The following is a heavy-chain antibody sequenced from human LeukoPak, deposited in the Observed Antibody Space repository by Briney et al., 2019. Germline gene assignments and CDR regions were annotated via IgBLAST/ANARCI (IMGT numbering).Heavy chain of an antibody. Sequence: KTGGSLRLSCAVSGFTFSGNYMSWIRQAPGKGLEWVSYISNSGGTIDYADSVKGRFTISRDNAKNSLYLQMNSLRAEDTAVYYCARDGSGSGDYFFDHWGQGTLVTVSS. CDR3: ARDGSGSGDYFFDH. CDR1: GFTFSGNY. V-gene: IGHV3-11*01. D-gene: IGHD3-22*01. J-gene: IGHJ4*02. CDR2: ISNSGGTI.